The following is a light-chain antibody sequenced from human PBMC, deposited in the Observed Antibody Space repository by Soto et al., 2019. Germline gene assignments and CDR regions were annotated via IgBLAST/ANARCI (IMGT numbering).Light chain of an antibody. V-gene: IGKV2-24*01. Sequence: DIVMTQTPLSSPVTLGQPASISCRSSQSLLDSDGDTYLSWLQQRPGQPPRFLIYNTSSRFSGVPDRFSGSGAGTDFTLKISRVEVEDVGVYYCMQATQFPHTFGQGTKLEI. CDR1: QSLLDSDGDTY. CDR3: MQATQFPHT. CDR2: NTS. J-gene: IGKJ2*01.